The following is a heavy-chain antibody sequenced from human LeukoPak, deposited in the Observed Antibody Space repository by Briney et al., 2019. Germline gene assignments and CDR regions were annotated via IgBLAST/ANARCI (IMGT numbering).Heavy chain of an antibody. Sequence: PGGSLRLSCTASGFTFCSYAMIWVRQAPGKGLERVSAISGSAGSTYYADSVKGRFTISRDNSKNTLYLQMNSLRAEDTAVYYCAKDFSSGWFDYWGQGTLVTVSS. V-gene: IGHV3-23*01. D-gene: IGHD6-19*01. J-gene: IGHJ4*02. CDR1: GFTFCSYA. CDR3: AKDFSSGWFDY. CDR2: ISGSAGST.